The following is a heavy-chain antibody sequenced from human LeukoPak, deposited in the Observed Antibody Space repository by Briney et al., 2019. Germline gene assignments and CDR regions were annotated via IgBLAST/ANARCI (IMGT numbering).Heavy chain of an antibody. CDR2: IYPGDSET. CDR3: ATYAGSSCKYFQD. D-gene: IGHD3-10*01. Sequence: GESLKISCKASGYSFTNYWIGWVRQMPGKGLEWMGIIYPGDSETRYSPSFQGQVTISADKSISTAYLQRSSLQASDTAMYYCATYAGSSCKYFQDWGQGTLVSVSS. V-gene: IGHV5-51*01. J-gene: IGHJ1*01. CDR1: GYSFTNYW.